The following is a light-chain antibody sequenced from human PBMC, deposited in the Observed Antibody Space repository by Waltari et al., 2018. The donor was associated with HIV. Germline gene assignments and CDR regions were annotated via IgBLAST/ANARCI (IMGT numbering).Light chain of an antibody. CDR2: HVR. Sequence: QSALTQPRSVSGSPGQSVTFSCTGTSSDVGTYTFFSWYQQHPGNAPKLLIYHVRKRPSGVPDSFSVSKSCNTASLTISGLQAEDEADYYGCSYAGSYIWVFGGGTKLTVL. CDR1: SSDVGTYTF. CDR3: CSYAGSYIWV. V-gene: IGLV2-11*01. J-gene: IGLJ3*02.